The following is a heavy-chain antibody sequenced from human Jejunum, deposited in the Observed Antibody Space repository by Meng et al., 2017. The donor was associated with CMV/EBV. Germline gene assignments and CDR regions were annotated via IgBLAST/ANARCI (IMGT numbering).Heavy chain of an antibody. J-gene: IGHJ4*02. CDR1: GFTFNTFW. Sequence: SGFTFNTFWMPLVRQAPGKGLEWVANIKEDGRGQWYVDSVKGRFTISRDNSKNTLYLQMNSLRAEDTAIYYCAASSTHGMYVDRIYWGQGMLVTVSS. CDR3: AASSTHGMYVDRIY. D-gene: IGHD2-2*01. V-gene: IGHV3-7*03. CDR2: IKEDGRGQ.